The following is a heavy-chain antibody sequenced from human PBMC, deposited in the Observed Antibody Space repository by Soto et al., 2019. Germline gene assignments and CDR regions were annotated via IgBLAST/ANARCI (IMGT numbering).Heavy chain of an antibody. Sequence: LRLFCAAAGVTFSRFVMHWVRQAPDKALEWVSLIWYDGSKKSYGDSVKGRFTISRDNSRNTVYLQMNSLRADDTAVYFCARGISDYVVVVPAALDVWGQGTTVTVSS. CDR1: GVTFSRFV. CDR2: IWYDGSKK. V-gene: IGHV3-33*01. CDR3: ARGISDYVVVVPAALDV. D-gene: IGHD2-2*01. J-gene: IGHJ6*02.